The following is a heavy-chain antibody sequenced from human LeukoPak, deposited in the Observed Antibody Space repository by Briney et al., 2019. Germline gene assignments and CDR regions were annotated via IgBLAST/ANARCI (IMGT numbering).Heavy chain of an antibody. CDR3: ARVGDTASSDYRVSERLNNWFDP. Sequence: SETLSLTCAVYGGSFSGYYWSWIRQPPGKGLEWIGEINHSGSTNYNPSLKSRVTISVDTSKNQFSLKLSSVTAADTAVYYCARVGDTASSDYRVSERLNNWFDPWGQGTLVTVSS. J-gene: IGHJ5*02. CDR2: INHSGST. D-gene: IGHD5-18*01. V-gene: IGHV4-34*01. CDR1: GGSFSGYY.